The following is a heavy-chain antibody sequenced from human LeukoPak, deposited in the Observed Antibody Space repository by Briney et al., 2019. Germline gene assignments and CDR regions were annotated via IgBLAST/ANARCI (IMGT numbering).Heavy chain of an antibody. CDR1: GFTLSNYA. Sequence: GESLRLSCAASGFTLSNYAMSWVRQAPGKGLEWVSAITGGGDIYYADSVKGRFTISRDNSKNTLSLQMNSLRAEDTAVYYCANVRSWGQGTHVIVSS. CDR2: ITGGGDI. V-gene: IGHV3-23*01. CDR3: ANVRS. D-gene: IGHD3-16*01. J-gene: IGHJ4*02.